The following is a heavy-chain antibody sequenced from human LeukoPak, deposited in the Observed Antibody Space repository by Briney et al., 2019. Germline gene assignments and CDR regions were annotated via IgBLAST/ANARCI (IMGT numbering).Heavy chain of an antibody. CDR2: IYYTGST. D-gene: IGHD5-24*01. CDR1: GGSISSTSYY. V-gene: IGHV4-39*07. Sequence: SETLSLTCTVSGGSISSTSYYWTWIRQPPGKGLEWIGTIYYTGSTYYSPSLKSRVIISLDTSKNQFSLKLSSVTAADTAVYYCARDLGDGYFDYWGQGTLVTVSS. J-gene: IGHJ4*02. CDR3: ARDLGDGYFDY.